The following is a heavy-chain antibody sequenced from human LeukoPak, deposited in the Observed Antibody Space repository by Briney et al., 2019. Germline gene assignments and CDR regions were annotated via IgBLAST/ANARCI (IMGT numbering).Heavy chain of an antibody. CDR1: GFTFSSYA. Sequence: GGSLRLSCADSGFTFSSYAMSWVRQAPGKGLEWVSAISGSGGSTYYADSVKGRFTISRDNSKNTLYLQMNSLRAEDTAVYYCAKPNYDILTGYYTWGQGTLVTVSS. CDR3: AKPNYDILTGYYT. V-gene: IGHV3-23*01. CDR2: ISGSGGST. J-gene: IGHJ5*02. D-gene: IGHD3-9*01.